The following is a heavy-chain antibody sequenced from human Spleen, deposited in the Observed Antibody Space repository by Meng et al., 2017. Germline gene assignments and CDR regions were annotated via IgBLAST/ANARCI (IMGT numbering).Heavy chain of an antibody. CDR1: GGSFSGYY. Sequence: SETLSLTCAVYGGSFSGYYWSWIRQPPGKGLEWIREINHSGSTNYNPSLKSRVTISVDTSKNQFSLKLSSVTAADTAVYYCASSARVVRGVITHYFDYWGQGTLVTVSS. CDR2: INHSGST. J-gene: IGHJ4*02. CDR3: ASSARVVRGVITHYFDY. V-gene: IGHV4-34*01. D-gene: IGHD3-10*01.